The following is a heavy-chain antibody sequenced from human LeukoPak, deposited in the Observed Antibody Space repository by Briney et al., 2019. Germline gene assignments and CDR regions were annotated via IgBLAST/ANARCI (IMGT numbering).Heavy chain of an antibody. CDR1: RDIFTSYY. D-gene: IGHD6-13*01. V-gene: IGHV1-2*02. Sequence: ASVTVSCKASRDIFTSYYIHWVRQAPGQGLEWMGWINPDSGGTNYAQQFQGRVTMTSDTSISTPYMELTRLRSDDTAVYYCARDRGSSWYADYWGQGTLATVSS. J-gene: IGHJ4*02. CDR3: ARDRGSSWYADY. CDR2: INPDSGGT.